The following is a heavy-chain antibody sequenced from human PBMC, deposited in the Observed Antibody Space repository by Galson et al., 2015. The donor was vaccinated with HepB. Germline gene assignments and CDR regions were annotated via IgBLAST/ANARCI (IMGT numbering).Heavy chain of an antibody. CDR1: AYSFTNYW. CDR2: IYPGDSDT. Sequence: QSGAEVKKPGESLKISCKGFAYSFTNYWIGWVRQMPGKGLEWMGIIYPGDSDTRYSPSFQGQVTISADKSISTAYLQWSSLKPSDTAMYYCARPSSYYDAIDYWGQGTQVTVSS. D-gene: IGHD3-22*01. V-gene: IGHV5-51*03. CDR3: ARPSSYYDAIDY. J-gene: IGHJ4*02.